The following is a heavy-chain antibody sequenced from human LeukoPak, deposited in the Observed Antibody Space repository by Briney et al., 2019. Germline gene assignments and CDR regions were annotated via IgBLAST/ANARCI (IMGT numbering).Heavy chain of an antibody. Sequence: PGGSLRLSCVASGFRLSAYGMTWVRQAPGRGLEWVSAINGNGDTTYYPDSVRGRFTISRDNFKNTMYLQMDSLRVEDTAKYYCXXXXXXXXXXXMDXWXXXXTVXVSS. CDR1: GFRLSAYG. CDR2: INGNGDTT. CDR3: XXXXXXXXXXXMDX. J-gene: IGHJ6*03. V-gene: IGHV3-23*01.